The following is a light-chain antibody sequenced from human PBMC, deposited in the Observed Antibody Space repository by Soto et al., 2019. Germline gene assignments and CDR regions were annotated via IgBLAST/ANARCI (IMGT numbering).Light chain of an antibody. V-gene: IGLV2-14*01. J-gene: IGLJ1*01. CDR1: SSDVGAYHS. CDR3: SSYTSSSTRV. Sequence: QSVLTQPASVSGSPGQSITISCTGSSSDVGAYHSVSWYQQHPGKAPKLMIYEVSNRPSGVSNRFSGSKSGNTASLTISGLQAEDEADYYCSSYTSSSTRVFGSGTKGTVL. CDR2: EVS.